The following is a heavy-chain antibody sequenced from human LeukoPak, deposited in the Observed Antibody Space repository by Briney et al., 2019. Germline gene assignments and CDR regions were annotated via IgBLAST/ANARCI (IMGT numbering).Heavy chain of an antibody. V-gene: IGHV4/OR15-8*01. D-gene: IGHD6-13*01. CDR1: GGSISSSKW. CDR3: ARSEKLDHFNY. J-gene: IGHJ4*02. CDR2: MYGSGRI. Sequence: AETLCLTCVVSGGSISSSKWWWGVREPPGKGLEGIGDMYGSGRITYKPSLKSRGTISVDKSNNQFYLKLSSVTAADTAVYYCARSEKLDHFNYCGQGALGTVSS.